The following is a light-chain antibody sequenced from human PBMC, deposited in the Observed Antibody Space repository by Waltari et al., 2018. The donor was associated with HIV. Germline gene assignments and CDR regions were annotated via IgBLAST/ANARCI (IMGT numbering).Light chain of an antibody. CDR1: SSDVGTYNL. CDR2: EVF. CDR3: CSYAGDNHYV. J-gene: IGLJ1*01. Sequence: QSALTQPASVSVSPGQSITIPCNGTSSDVGTYNLVSWYQLFPGKAPQRIVSEVFRRPSGISGRVSGTKSGNTASLTISKLRAEDEADYYCCSYAGDNHYVFGSGTQLTVL. V-gene: IGLV2-23*02.